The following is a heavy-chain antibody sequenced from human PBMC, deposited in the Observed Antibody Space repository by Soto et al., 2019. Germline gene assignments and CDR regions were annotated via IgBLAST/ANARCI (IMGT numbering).Heavy chain of an antibody. CDR2: INPNGGST. CDR3: ARVLGPGDD. Sequence: ASVKVSCKASGYTLTNFYIHWVRQAPGQGLEWMGIINPNGGSTNYAHNFQGRVTITRDTSTSTVYMDLSSLRSEDTAVYYCARVLGPGDDGGGGPVDTVSS. V-gene: IGHV1-46*03. D-gene: IGHD3-10*01. J-gene: IGHJ4*02. CDR1: GYTLTNFY.